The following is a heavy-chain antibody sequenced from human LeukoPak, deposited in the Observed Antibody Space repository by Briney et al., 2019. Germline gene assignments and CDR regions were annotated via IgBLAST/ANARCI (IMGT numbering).Heavy chain of an antibody. D-gene: IGHD2-21*01. CDR1: GAAFTIYT. CDR2: IITSVGKA. V-gene: IGHV1-69*08. CDR3: ARDLPAVWFVVLYLAFDI. J-gene: IGHJ3*02. Sequence: SVKVSFNCSGAAFTIYTNGWMRLRHAQGIERMGMIITSVGKANHAPQFQGRVTITADQSTGPAYMELSSLRTEDTAVYYCARDLPAVWFVVLYLAFDIWGQGTMVTVSS.